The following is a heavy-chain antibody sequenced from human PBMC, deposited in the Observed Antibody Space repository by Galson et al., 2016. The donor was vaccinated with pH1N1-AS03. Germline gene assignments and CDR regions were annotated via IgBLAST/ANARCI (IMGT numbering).Heavy chain of an antibody. D-gene: IGHD3-22*01. CDR1: GFTVSSNY. J-gene: IGHJ4*02. CDR2: IYNGGRT. Sequence: LRLSCAASGFTVSSNYMSWVRQAPGRGPEWVSFIYNGGRTLYADSVKGRFTISRDSSKNTLYLQMDSLETEDTAVYYCARNSYEDVDLEGFYFDYWGQGTLVTVSS. CDR3: ARNSYEDVDLEGFYFDY. V-gene: IGHV3-53*01.